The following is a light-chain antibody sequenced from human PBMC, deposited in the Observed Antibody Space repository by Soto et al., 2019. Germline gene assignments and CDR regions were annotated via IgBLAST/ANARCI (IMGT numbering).Light chain of an antibody. Sequence: EIVLTQSPATLSLSPGERATLSCRASQSVSSYVAWYQQKPGQAPRLLIYDASNRATGIPARFSGSGSGTDFTLTISSLEPEDFAVYYCQQRSNWPPETTFGQGTRLEI. CDR3: QQRSNWPPETT. CDR2: DAS. J-gene: IGKJ5*01. CDR1: QSVSSY. V-gene: IGKV3-11*01.